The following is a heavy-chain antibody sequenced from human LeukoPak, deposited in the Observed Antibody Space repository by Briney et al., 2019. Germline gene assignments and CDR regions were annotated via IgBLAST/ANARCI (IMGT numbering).Heavy chain of an antibody. Sequence: PSETLSLTCTVSGGSISSGGYYWSWIRQHPGKGLEWIGYIYYSGSTYYNPSLKSRVTISVDTSKNQFSLKLSSVTAADTAVYYCVREGTQLWSSFDYWGQGTLVTVSS. D-gene: IGHD5-18*01. CDR1: GGSISSGGYY. CDR2: IYYSGST. J-gene: IGHJ4*02. CDR3: VREGTQLWSSFDY. V-gene: IGHV4-31*03.